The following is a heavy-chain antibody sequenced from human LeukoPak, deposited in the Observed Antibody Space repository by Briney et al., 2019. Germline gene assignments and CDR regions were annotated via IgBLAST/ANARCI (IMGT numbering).Heavy chain of an antibody. J-gene: IGHJ4*02. V-gene: IGHV4-31*03. D-gene: IGHD3-3*01. CDR3: AREGTAPRFYFDY. Sequence: SETLSLTCTVSGGSTSSGVYYWTWIRQHPGKGPEWIGYIYYSVSTYYNPSLKSRVTISVDTSKNQFSLKLSSVTAADTAVYYCAREGTAPRFYFDYWGQGTLVTVSS. CDR1: GGSTSSGVYY. CDR2: IYYSVST.